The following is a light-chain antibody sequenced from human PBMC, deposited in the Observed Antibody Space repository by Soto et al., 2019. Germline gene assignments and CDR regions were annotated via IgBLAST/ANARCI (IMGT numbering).Light chain of an antibody. J-gene: IGKJ1*01. Sequence: DIQMTQSPSTLSGSVGDRVTITCRASQTISSWLAWYQQKPGKAPKLLIYKASTLKSGVPSRFSGSGSWTEFTLTISSLQPDDVATYYCQHYNSYSEAFGQGTKVEL. CDR2: KAS. V-gene: IGKV1-5*03. CDR3: QHYNSYSEA. CDR1: QTISSW.